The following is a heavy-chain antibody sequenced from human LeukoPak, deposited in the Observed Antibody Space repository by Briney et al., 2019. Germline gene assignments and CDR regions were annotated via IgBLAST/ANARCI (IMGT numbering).Heavy chain of an antibody. Sequence: PSQTLSLTCTVSGGSISSGSYYWSWIRQPAGKGLEWIGRIYTSGSTNYNPSLKSRVTISVDTSKNQFSLKLSSVTAAHTAVHYCARWAYYGSGSYYNPSDYWGQGTLVTVSS. CDR1: GGSISSGSYY. J-gene: IGHJ4*02. D-gene: IGHD3-10*01. CDR3: ARWAYYGSGSYYNPSDY. CDR2: IYTSGST. V-gene: IGHV4-61*02.